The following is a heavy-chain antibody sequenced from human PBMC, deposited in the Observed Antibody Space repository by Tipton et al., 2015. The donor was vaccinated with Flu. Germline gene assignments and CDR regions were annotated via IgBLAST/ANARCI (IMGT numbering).Heavy chain of an antibody. J-gene: IGHJ4*02. CDR2: IYSGGST. CDR1: GFTVSSNY. D-gene: IGHD6-13*01. Sequence: SLRLSCAASGFTVSSNYMSWVRQAPGKGLEWVSVIYSGGSTYYADSVKGRFTISRDNSKNTLYLQMNSLRAEDTAVYYCARPWYSSLDFDYWGQGTLVTVSS. V-gene: IGHV3-66*02. CDR3: ARPWYSSLDFDY.